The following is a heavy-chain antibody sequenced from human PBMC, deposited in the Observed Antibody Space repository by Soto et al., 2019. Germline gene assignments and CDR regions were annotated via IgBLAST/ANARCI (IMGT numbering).Heavy chain of an antibody. CDR2: ISGSGGST. V-gene: IGHV3-23*01. CDR3: ARVFPTYSYGPTPPHFDY. CDR1: GFTFSSYA. Sequence: GGSLRLSCAASGFTFSSYAMSWVRQAPGKGLEWVSAISGSGGSTYYADSVKGRFTISRDNSKNTLYLQMNSLRAEDTAVYYCARVFPTYSYGPTPPHFDYWGQGTLVTVSS. D-gene: IGHD5-18*01. J-gene: IGHJ4*02.